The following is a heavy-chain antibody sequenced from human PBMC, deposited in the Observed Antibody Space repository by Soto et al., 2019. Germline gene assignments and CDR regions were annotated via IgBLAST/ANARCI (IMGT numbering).Heavy chain of an antibody. CDR1: GFTFSSYG. Sequence: QVQLVESGGGVVQPGRSLRLSCAASGFTFSSYGMHWVRQAPGKGLEWVAVIWYDGSNKYYADSVKGRFTISRDNSKNTLYLQMNSLRAEDTAVYYCARIMCGGDCYDFDSLGQGTLVTVSS. D-gene: IGHD2-21*02. J-gene: IGHJ4*02. CDR3: ARIMCGGDCYDFDS. V-gene: IGHV3-33*01. CDR2: IWYDGSNK.